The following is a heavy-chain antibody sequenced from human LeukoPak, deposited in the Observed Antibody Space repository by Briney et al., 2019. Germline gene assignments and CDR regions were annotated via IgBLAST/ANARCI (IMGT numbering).Heavy chain of an antibody. V-gene: IGHV4-59*08. CDR1: GGSISSYY. J-gene: IGHJ2*01. Sequence: SETLPLTCTVSGGSISSYYWSWIRQPPGKGLEWIGYIYYSGSTNYNPSLKSRVAMSLETSTNPSSLKLSSVTAADTAVYYCARLGLGRDIVVLVAAHWYFDLWGRGTLVTVSS. D-gene: IGHD2-15*01. CDR3: ARLGLGRDIVVLVAAHWYFDL. CDR2: IYYSGST.